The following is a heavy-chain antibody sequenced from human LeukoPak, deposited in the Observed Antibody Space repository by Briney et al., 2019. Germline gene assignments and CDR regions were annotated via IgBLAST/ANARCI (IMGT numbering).Heavy chain of an antibody. CDR1: GYTFTGYY. CDR3: ARSLSSSSSSDY. CDR2: INPNSGGT. Sequence: ASVKVSCKASGYTFTGYYMHWVRQAPGQGLEWMGWINPNSGGTNYAQKFRGRVTMTRDTSISTAYMELSRLRSDDTAVYYCARSLSSSSSSDYWGQGTLVTVSS. V-gene: IGHV1-2*02. J-gene: IGHJ4*02. D-gene: IGHD6-6*01.